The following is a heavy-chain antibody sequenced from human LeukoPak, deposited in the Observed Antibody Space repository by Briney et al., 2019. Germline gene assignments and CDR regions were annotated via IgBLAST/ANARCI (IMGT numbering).Heavy chain of an antibody. CDR3: TLRGSGSHYEGASVY. CDR2: IYRGGNT. D-gene: IGHD3-10*01. V-gene: IGHV3-66*01. Sequence: GGSLRLSCAASGFTVTNDCMSWVRQAPGKGLEGVSVIYRGGNTYYADSVQGRFTISRDHSNNTLYLQMNSLRADDTAAYYCTLRGSGSHYEGASVYWGRGTLVTVSS. CDR1: GFTVTNDC. J-gene: IGHJ4*02.